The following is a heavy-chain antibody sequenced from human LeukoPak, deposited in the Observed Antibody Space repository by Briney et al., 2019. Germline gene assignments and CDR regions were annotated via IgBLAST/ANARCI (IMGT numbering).Heavy chain of an antibody. J-gene: IGHJ4*02. CDR1: GFTFSTYA. D-gene: IGHD1-26*01. CDR3: ARLSASSSGKYYFDY. Sequence: PGGSLRLSCAASGFTFSTYAMEWVRQAPGKGLEWVSSISGDNTYIYYADSVKGRFTISRDNAKNSLFLHMSSLRAGDTAVYYCARLSASSSGKYYFDYWGQGALVTVSS. CDR2: ISGDNTYI. V-gene: IGHV3-21*06.